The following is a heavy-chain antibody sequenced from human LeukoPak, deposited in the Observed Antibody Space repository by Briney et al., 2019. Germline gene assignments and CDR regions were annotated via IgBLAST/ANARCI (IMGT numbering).Heavy chain of an antibody. CDR1: GFTFSNYA. J-gene: IGHJ5*02. Sequence: GGSLRLSCAVSGFTFSNYAISWVRQAPGKGLEWVSSISGSGDTTYYADPVKGRFTISRDNSKNTLYLQMNSLRAEDTAVYYCAPDSSGAFTNWFDPWGQGTLVTVSS. CDR2: ISGSGDTT. D-gene: IGHD3-22*01. V-gene: IGHV3-23*01. CDR3: APDSSGAFTNWFDP.